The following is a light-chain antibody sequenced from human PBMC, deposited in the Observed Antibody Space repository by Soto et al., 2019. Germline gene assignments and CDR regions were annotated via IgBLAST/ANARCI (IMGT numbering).Light chain of an antibody. Sequence: LTQPASVSGSLGQSITISCTGTSSDVGGYNYVSWYQQHPGKAPKLMIYEVNIRPSGVSNRFSGSKSGNTASLTISGLQAEDEADYYCSSYTGSATYVFGTGTKVTVL. J-gene: IGLJ1*01. V-gene: IGLV2-14*01. CDR3: SSYTGSATYV. CDR1: SSDVGGYNY. CDR2: EVN.